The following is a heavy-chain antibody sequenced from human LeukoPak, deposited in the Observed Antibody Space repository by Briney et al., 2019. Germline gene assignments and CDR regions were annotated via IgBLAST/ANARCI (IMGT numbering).Heavy chain of an antibody. CDR2: INPSGGST. Sequence: GASVTVSFTASGYTFTIYYMHWVRQAPGQGREWMGIINPSGGSTSYAQKFQGRVTMTRDMSTSTVYMELSSLRSEDTAVYYCARESGSVTSEVDFDYWGQGTLVTVSS. V-gene: IGHV1-46*01. D-gene: IGHD4-17*01. J-gene: IGHJ4*02. CDR1: GYTFTIYY. CDR3: ARESGSVTSEVDFDY.